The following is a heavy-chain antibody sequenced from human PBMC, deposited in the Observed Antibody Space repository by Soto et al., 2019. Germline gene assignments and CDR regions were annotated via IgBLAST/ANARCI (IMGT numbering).Heavy chain of an antibody. J-gene: IGHJ4*02. Sequence: GASVEVSCQASGYTFTRHYMHWVRQAPGQGPEWMGWINPNSGGTNYAQKFQGWVTMTRDTSISTAYMELSRLRSDDTAVYYCARYALNYDFWSGYETYYFDYWGQGTLVTVSS. CDR2: INPNSGGT. D-gene: IGHD3-3*01. V-gene: IGHV1-2*04. CDR1: GYTFTRHY. CDR3: ARYALNYDFWSGYETYYFDY.